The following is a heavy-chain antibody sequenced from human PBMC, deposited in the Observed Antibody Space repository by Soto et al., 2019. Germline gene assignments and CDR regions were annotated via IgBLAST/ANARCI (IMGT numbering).Heavy chain of an antibody. CDR1: GFIFSAFG. CDR2: IWYDGTK. Sequence: GGSLRLSCAASGFIFSAFGMHWVRQAPGKGLEWVAVIWYDGTKNYADSVKGRFTISRDNSKNTLYLQVSSLRAEDTAVYYCARDPHYYADSWGQGTLVTVSS. D-gene: IGHD3-10*01. J-gene: IGHJ4*02. CDR3: ARDPHYYADS. V-gene: IGHV3-33*01.